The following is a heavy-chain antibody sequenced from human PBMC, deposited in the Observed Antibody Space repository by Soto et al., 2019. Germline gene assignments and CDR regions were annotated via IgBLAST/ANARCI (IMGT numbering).Heavy chain of an antibody. CDR2: IWYDGSNK. V-gene: IGHV3-33*01. J-gene: IGHJ6*02. CDR3: ARPYYGSPYYYGMDV. Sequence: QVQLVESGGGVVQPGGSLRLSCAASGFTFSNYGMHWVRQAPGKGLEWVAVIWYDGSNKYYGDSVKGRFTISRDNSKNTLYLQMNSVRAEDTAVYYCARPYYGSPYYYGMDVWGQGTTVTVSS. D-gene: IGHD3-10*01. CDR1: GFTFSNYG.